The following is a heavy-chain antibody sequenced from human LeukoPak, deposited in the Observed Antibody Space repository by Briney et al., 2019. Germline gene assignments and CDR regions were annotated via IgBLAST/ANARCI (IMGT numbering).Heavy chain of an antibody. CDR3: ARDEPRSGGYVLGY. CDR1: AGSISSYY. D-gene: IGHD5-12*01. CDR2: IYYIGST. Sequence: SETLSLTCTVSAGSISSYYWSWIRQPPGKGLEWIGYIYYIGSTNYNPSLNSRVTISLDTSKNQFSLRLTSVTAADTAVYYCARDEPRSGGYVLGYWGQGTLVTVSS. J-gene: IGHJ4*02. V-gene: IGHV4-59*01.